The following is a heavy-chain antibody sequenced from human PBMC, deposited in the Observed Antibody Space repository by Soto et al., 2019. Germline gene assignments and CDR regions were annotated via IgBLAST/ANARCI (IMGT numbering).Heavy chain of an antibody. V-gene: IGHV4-4*02. CDR3: ARACLNGICYTQGLDL. D-gene: IGHD2-8*01. CDR1: GGSISSSNW. Sequence: QVQLQESGPGLVKPSGTLSLTCGVSGGSISSSNWWSWVRQPPGKGLEWIGEIHHSGISKYNPSLQSRLTISLDKSKNHFSLQLTSVTAADTAVYYCARACLNGICYTQGLDLWDQGTLVLVSS. J-gene: IGHJ4*02. CDR2: IHHSGIS.